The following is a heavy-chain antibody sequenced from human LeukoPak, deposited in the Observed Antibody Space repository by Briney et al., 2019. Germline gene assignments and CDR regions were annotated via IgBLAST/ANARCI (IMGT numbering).Heavy chain of an antibody. J-gene: IGHJ4*02. V-gene: IGHV4-30-2*02. D-gene: IGHD2-15*01. Sequence: SETLSLTCTVSGGSISSGGHSWSWIRQPPGKGLEWIGYIYHSGSGSTYYNPSLKSRVTISIDTSKNQFSLKLSTVTAADTAVYYCATYYVGIGGRGHWGPGTLVTVSS. CDR2: IYHSGSGST. CDR1: GGSISSGGHS. CDR3: ATYYVGIGGRGH.